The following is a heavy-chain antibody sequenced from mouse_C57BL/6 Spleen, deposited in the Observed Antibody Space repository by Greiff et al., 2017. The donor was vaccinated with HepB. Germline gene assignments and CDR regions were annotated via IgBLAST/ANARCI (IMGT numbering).Heavy chain of an antibody. CDR2: INPSTGGT. CDR1: GYSFTGYY. Sequence: EVQLQQSGPELVKPGASVKISCKASGYSFTGYYMNWVKQSPEKSLEWIGEINPSTGGTTYNQKFKAKATLTVDKSSSTAYMQLKSLTSEDSAVYYCARSRQYYDYDGGYFDVWGTGTTVTVSS. J-gene: IGHJ1*03. CDR3: ARSRQYYDYDGGYFDV. D-gene: IGHD2-4*01. V-gene: IGHV1-42*01.